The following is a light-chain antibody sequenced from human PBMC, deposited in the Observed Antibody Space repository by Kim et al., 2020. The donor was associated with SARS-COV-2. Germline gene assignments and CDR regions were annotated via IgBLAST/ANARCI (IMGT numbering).Light chain of an antibody. CDR1: QSVSSSY. CDR3: QHCGGSPHT. V-gene: IGKV3-20*01. J-gene: IGKJ2*01. CDR2: GAS. Sequence: EIVLTQSPGTLSLSPGERATLSCRASQSVSSSYLAWYQHKPGQAPSLLIYGASRRATGIPDRFSGSGSGTDFTLTINRLEPEDFAVYYCQHCGGSPHTFGQGTKLEI.